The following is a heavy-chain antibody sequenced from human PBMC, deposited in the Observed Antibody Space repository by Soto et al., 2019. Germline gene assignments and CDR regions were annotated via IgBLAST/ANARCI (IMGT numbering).Heavy chain of an antibody. CDR3: ARAMEPSEYYYYGLDV. CDR1: GFTFSSYE. CDR2: ISGSGSTI. V-gene: IGHV3-48*03. D-gene: IGHD1-1*01. J-gene: IGHJ6*02. Sequence: EVQLVESGGGLVQPGGSLRLSCAASGFTFSSYELNWVRQAPGKGLEWVSYISGSGSTIYYADSVKGRFTISRDNAQNSLYLQMNSLRAEDTAVYYCARAMEPSEYYYYGLDVWGQGTTVTVSS.